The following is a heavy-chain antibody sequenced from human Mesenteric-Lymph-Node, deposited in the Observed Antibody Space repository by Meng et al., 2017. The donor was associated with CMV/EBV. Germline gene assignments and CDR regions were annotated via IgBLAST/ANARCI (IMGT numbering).Heavy chain of an antibody. CDR1: GFTFSSYG. CDR3: TKEGSRGFCSSTSCYGGLDV. V-gene: IGHV3-9*01. D-gene: IGHD2-2*01. CDR2: ISWNSGSI. J-gene: IGHJ6*02. Sequence: SLKISCAASGFTFSSYGMHWVRHAPGKGLEWLSGISWNSGSIGYADSVKGRFTISRDNPKNSLYLQMSGLTADDTALYYCTKEGSRGFCSSTSCYGGLDVWGQGTTVTVSS.